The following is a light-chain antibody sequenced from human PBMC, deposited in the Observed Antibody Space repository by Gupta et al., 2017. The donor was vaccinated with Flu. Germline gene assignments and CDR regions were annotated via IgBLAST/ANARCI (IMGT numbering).Light chain of an antibody. V-gene: IGLV1-47*01. CDR2: RNN. CDR3: AAWDDSLSGWV. J-gene: IGLJ3*02. CDR1: SSNIGSNY. Sequence: SCSGSSSNIGSNYVYWYQQLPGTAPKLLIYRNNQRPSGVPDRFSGSKSGTSASLAISGLRSEDEADYYCAAWDDSLSGWVFGGGTKLTVL.